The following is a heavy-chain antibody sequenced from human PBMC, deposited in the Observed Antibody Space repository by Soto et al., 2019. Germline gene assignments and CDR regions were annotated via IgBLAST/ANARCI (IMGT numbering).Heavy chain of an antibody. Sequence: LRLSCAASGFTFSSYGMHWVRQAPGKGLEWVAVIWYDGSNKYYADSVKGRFTISRDNSKNTLYLQMNSLRAEDTAVYYCARDPPNYDFWSGYYPTPSYYFDYWGQGTLVTVS. J-gene: IGHJ4*02. CDR3: ARDPPNYDFWSGYYPTPSYYFDY. CDR2: IWYDGSNK. CDR1: GFTFSSYG. V-gene: IGHV3-33*01. D-gene: IGHD3-3*01.